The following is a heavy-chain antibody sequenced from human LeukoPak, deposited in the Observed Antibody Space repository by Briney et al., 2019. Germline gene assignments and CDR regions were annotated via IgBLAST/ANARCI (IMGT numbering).Heavy chain of an antibody. D-gene: IGHD5-18*01. V-gene: IGHV4-39*01. CDR1: GFTFSSYW. Sequence: PGGSLRLSCAASGFTFSSYWMSWVRQAPGKGLEWIGSIYYSGSTYYNPSLKSRVTISVDTSKNQFSLKLSSVTAADTAVYYCARPSRGYSYEFDYWGQGTLVTVSS. J-gene: IGHJ4*02. CDR2: IYYSGST. CDR3: ARPSRGYSYEFDY.